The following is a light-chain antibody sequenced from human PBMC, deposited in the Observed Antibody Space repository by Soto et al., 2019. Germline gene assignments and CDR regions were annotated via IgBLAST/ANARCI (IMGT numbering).Light chain of an antibody. V-gene: IGKV1-12*01. CDR3: QQLNGYLALT. CDR2: TGS. Sequence: IQITHSPSYGSASVGYRVTITCRASQGIKNWLAWYQQKPGKAPNLLIYTGSSLQSGVPSRFSGSRSGTEFTLTISSLQPEDFATYYCQQLNGYLALTFGGGTKVDIK. CDR1: QGIKNW. J-gene: IGKJ4*01.